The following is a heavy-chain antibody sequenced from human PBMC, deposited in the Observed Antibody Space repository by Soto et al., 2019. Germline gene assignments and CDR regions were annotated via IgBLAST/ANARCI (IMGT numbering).Heavy chain of an antibody. CDR3: ATGYIAGPTGWFDP. D-gene: IGHD6-13*01. CDR1: GFTFSSYA. CDR2: ISNNGGST. V-gene: IGHV3-23*01. Sequence: EVQLLESGGGLVQPGESLRLSCAASGFTFSSYALTWVRQAPGKGLEWVSAISNNGGSTYYADSVKGRFTVSRDNSKNTLYLQMNSLRAEDTAVYDCATGYIAGPTGWFDPWGQGTLVTVSS. J-gene: IGHJ5*02.